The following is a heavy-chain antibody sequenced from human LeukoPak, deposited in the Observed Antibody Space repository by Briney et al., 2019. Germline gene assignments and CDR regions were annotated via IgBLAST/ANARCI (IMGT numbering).Heavy chain of an antibody. Sequence: TGXXLRLSCAASGFTFSSYGMHWVRQAPGKGLEWVAFIRYDGSNKYYADSVKGRFTISRDNSKNTLYLQMNSLRAEDTAVYYCAKDPSFRPGYFDYWGQGTLVTVSS. CDR3: AKDPSFRPGYFDY. CDR1: GFTFSSYG. CDR2: IRYDGSNK. V-gene: IGHV3-30*02. J-gene: IGHJ4*02.